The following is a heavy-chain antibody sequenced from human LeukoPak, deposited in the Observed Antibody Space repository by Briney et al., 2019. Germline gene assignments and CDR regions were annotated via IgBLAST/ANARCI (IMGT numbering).Heavy chain of an antibody. CDR3: AKARAPKVHRYLDY. J-gene: IGHJ4*02. CDR2: IPYDGSNK. CDR1: GFTFSSYG. V-gene: IGHV3-30*02. Sequence: GGSLRLSCAASGFTFSSYGMHWVRQAPGKGLVWVAFIPYDGSNKYYANSVKGRFTISRDSSKNTLYLQMNSLRAEDTAVYYCAKARAPKVHRYLDYWGQGTLVTVSS. D-gene: IGHD1-14*01.